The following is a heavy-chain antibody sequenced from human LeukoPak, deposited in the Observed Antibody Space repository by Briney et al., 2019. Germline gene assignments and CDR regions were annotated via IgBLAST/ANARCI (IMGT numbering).Heavy chain of an antibody. V-gene: IGHV4-59*08. J-gene: IGHJ3*02. D-gene: IGHD2-15*01. CDR1: GGSISSYY. CDR3: ARLLHVLTDAFDI. CDR2: MYYSGST. Sequence: SETLSLTCTVSGGSISSYYWSWIRQPPGKGLEWIGYMYYSGSTNYNPSLKSRVTISVDTSKNQFSLKLSSVTAADTAVYYCARLLHVLTDAFDIWGQGTMVTVSS.